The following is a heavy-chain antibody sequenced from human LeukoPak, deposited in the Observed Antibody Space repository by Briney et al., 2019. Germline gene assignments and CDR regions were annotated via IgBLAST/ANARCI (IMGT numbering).Heavy chain of an antibody. CDR3: AHSEDYYGSVDAFDI. D-gene: IGHD3-10*01. CDR2: IYWDDDK. CDR1: GFSLSTRGVG. J-gene: IGHJ3*02. Sequence: VSGPTLVNPTQTLTLTCTFSGFSLSTRGVGVGWIRQPPGKALEWLAFIYWDDDKRYSPSLESRLTITKDTFKNQVVLTMTNMDPVDTATYYCAHSEDYYGSVDAFDIWGQGTMVTVSS. V-gene: IGHV2-5*02.